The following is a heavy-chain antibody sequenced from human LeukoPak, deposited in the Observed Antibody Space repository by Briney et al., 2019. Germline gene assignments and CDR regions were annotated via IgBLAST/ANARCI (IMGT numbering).Heavy chain of an antibody. CDR2: IKYDGSAT. D-gene: IGHD3-3*01. V-gene: IGHV3-74*01. CDR3: VSGSLQSGYNFDY. J-gene: IGHJ4*02. Sequence: GSLELSCGASGIPFSNYWMHWIRQVPGKGLVWVSHIKYDGSATNYADSVKGRFTISRDNAKNTLYLQMNSLRAEDTAVYYCVSGSLQSGYNFDYWGQGALVTVSS. CDR1: GIPFSNYW.